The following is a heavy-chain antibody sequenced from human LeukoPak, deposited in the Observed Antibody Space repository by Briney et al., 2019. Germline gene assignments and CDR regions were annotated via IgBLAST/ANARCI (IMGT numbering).Heavy chain of an antibody. D-gene: IGHD1-26*01. J-gene: IGHJ4*02. CDR2: ISGSDGST. V-gene: IGHV3-23*01. CDR1: GFTFSSYA. Sequence: GGSLRLSCAAPGFTFSSYAMSWVRQAPGKGLEWVSAISGSDGSTYYADSVKGRFTISRDNSKNTLYLQMNSPRAEDTAVYYCAKGTPGYSGSYIARYWGQGTLVTVSS. CDR3: AKGTPGYSGSYIARY.